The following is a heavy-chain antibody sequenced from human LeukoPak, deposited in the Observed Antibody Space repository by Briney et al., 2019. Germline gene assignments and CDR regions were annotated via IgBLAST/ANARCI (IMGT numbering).Heavy chain of an antibody. J-gene: IGHJ4*02. V-gene: IGHV4-39*01. CDR1: GGSISSSSYY. Sequence: SETLSLTCTVSGGSISSSSYYWGWIRQPPGEGLEWIGSIFYSGNTYYNPSLKSRVTISVDTSKNQFSLKLSSVAAADTAVYYCARVGGYPDDYWGQRTLVTVSS. D-gene: IGHD3-16*01. CDR2: IFYSGNT. CDR3: ARVGGYPDDY.